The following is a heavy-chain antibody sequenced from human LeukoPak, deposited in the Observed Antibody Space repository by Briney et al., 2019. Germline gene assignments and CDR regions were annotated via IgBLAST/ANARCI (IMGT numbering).Heavy chain of an antibody. V-gene: IGHV3-11*06. CDR3: ARMNADAVAGKEWFDP. J-gene: IGHJ5*02. Sequence: PGGSLRLSCAASGFTFSDHYMSWIRQAPGKGLEWVSYISSSSSYTNYADSVKGRFTISRDNAKNSLYLQMNSLRAEDTAVYYCARMNADAVAGKEWFDPWGQGTLVTVSS. CDR1: GFTFSDHY. CDR2: ISSSSSYT. D-gene: IGHD6-19*01.